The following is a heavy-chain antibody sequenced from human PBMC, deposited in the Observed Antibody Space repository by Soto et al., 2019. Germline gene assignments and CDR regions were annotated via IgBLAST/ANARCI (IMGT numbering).Heavy chain of an antibody. J-gene: IGHJ6*02. V-gene: IGHV4-61*01. CDR2: IYYSGST. Sequence: PSETLSLTCTVSGGSVSSGSYYWSWIRQPPGKGLEWIGYIYYSGSTNYNPSLKSRVTISVDTSKNQFSLKLSSVTAADTAVYYCAGVLVDARYDILTGSTYYYGMDVWGQGTTVTVSS. CDR1: GGSVSSGSYY. D-gene: IGHD3-9*01. CDR3: AGVLVDARYDILTGSTYYYGMDV.